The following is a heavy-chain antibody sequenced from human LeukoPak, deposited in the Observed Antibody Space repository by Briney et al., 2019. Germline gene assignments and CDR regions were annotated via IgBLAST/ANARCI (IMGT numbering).Heavy chain of an antibody. CDR1: GFTFSSYS. Sequence: GGSLRLSCAASGFTFSSYSMNWVRQAPGKGLEWVSSISSSSSYIYYADSVKGRFTISRDNAKNSLYLQMNSLRAEDTAVYYCARDRSAMVRGIFDYWGQGILVTVSS. V-gene: IGHV3-21*01. J-gene: IGHJ4*02. D-gene: IGHD3-10*01. CDR3: ARDRSAMVRGIFDY. CDR2: ISSSSSYI.